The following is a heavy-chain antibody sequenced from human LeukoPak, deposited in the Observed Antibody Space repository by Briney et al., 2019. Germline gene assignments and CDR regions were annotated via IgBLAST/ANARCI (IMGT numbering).Heavy chain of an antibody. CDR3: ARSRAFNSGAFDP. D-gene: IGHD1-26*01. J-gene: IGHJ5*02. CDR2: IYNGVNT. V-gene: IGHV4-61*01. CDR1: GASVSSASY. Sequence: SETLSLTCTVSGASVSSASYWTWIRQPPGKGVEWIAHIYNGVNTNYNPSLKSRVTISVDTSKNQFSLRLNSVAAADTAVYYRARSRAFNSGAFDPWGQGTLVTVSS.